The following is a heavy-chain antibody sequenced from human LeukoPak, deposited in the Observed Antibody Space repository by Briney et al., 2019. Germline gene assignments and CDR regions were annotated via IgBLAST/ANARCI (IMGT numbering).Heavy chain of an antibody. CDR2: IYYSGST. CDR1: GGSISSYY. J-gene: IGHJ4*02. V-gene: IGHV4-59*01. D-gene: IGHD4-11*01. Sequence: ETLSLTCTVSGGSISSYYWSWIRQPPGKGLEWIGYIYYSGSTHYNPSLRSRVTLSIDTSRNQFSLKLTSVTAADTAVYYCARYDSSNYRYFDYWGRGTLVTVSS. CDR3: ARYDSSNYRYFDY.